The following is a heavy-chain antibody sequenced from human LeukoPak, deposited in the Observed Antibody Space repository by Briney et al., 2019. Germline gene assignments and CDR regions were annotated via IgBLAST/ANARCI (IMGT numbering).Heavy chain of an antibody. CDR2: FDPEDGET. D-gene: IGHD2-15*01. CDR3: ATDPRKTTYCSGGSCFYAFDI. V-gene: IGHV1-24*01. J-gene: IGHJ3*02. CDR1: GGTFSSYA. Sequence: ASVKVSCKASGGTFSSYAISWVRQAPGKGLEWMGGFDPEDGETIYAQKFQGRVTMTEDTSTDTAYMELSSLRSEDTAVYYCATDPRKTTYCSGGSCFYAFDIWGQGTMVTVSS.